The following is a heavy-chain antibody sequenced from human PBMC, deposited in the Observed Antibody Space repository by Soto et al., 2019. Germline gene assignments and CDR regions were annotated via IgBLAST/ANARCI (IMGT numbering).Heavy chain of an antibody. CDR1: GFTFSSYS. CDR2: ISSSSYI. CDR3: ARDREYYYDSSGYYIFDY. J-gene: IGHJ4*02. Sequence: PGGSLRLSCAASGFTFSSYSMNWVRHAPWKGLEWVWSISSSSYIYDADSVKGRFTISRDNAENSLYLQMNSLRAEDTAVYYRARDREYYYDSSGYYIFDYWGQGTLVTVSS. D-gene: IGHD3-22*01. V-gene: IGHV3-21*01.